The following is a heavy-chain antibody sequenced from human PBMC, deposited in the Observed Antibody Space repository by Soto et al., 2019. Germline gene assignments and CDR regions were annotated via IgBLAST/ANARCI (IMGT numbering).Heavy chain of an antibody. V-gene: IGHV1-18*01. D-gene: IGHD3-10*01. CDR1: GYTFTSYG. Sequence: QVQLVQSGAEVKKPGASVKVSCKASGYTFTSYGISWVRQAPGQGLEWMGWISAYNGNTNYAQKLQGRVTMTTDTSTSTAYMELRSLRSDDTAVYYCAGDRELWFGEAPPWFDPWGQGTLVTVSS. J-gene: IGHJ5*02. CDR2: ISAYNGNT. CDR3: AGDRELWFGEAPPWFDP.